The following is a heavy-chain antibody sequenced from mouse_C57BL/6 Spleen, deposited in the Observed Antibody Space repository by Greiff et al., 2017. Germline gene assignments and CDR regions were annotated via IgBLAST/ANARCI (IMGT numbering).Heavy chain of an antibody. J-gene: IGHJ3*01. CDR1: GYAFSSYW. D-gene: IGHD3-2*02. V-gene: IGHV1-80*01. CDR2: IYPGDGDT. CDR3: ARAAQALAWFAY. Sequence: VKLMESGAELVKPGASVKISCKASGYAFSSYWMNWVKQRPGKGLEWIGQIYPGDGDTNYNGKFKGKATLTADKSSSTAYMQLSSLTSEDSAVYFCARAAQALAWFAYWGQGTLVTVSA.